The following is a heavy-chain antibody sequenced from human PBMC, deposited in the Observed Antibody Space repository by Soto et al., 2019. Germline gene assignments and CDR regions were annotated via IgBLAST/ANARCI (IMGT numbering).Heavy chain of an antibody. CDR2: ISSSSSTI. CDR1: GFTFSSYS. J-gene: IGHJ6*02. Sequence: EVQLVESGGGLVQPGGSLRLSCAASGFTFSSYSMNWVRQAPGKGLEWVSYISSSSSTIYYADSVKGRFTIPRDNAKNSLYLQMNSLRDEDTAVYYCARDFGDIVVVPAADSEGYYYYYGMDVWGQGTTVTVSS. V-gene: IGHV3-48*02. CDR3: ARDFGDIVVVPAADSEGYYYYYGMDV. D-gene: IGHD2-2*01.